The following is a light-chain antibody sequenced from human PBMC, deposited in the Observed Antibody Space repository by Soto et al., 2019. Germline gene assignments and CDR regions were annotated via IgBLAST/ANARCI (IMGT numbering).Light chain of an antibody. Sequence: VLRQSPDTLSLSPGERATLSCRASQDVGKFLVWYHQKPGLSPSLVIYEASKRATDIPDRFSGSGSGTAFTLTINRLEPEDVGFYYCQQRNSWPLTFGGGTKVDIK. CDR3: QQRNSWPLT. V-gene: IGKV3-11*01. CDR1: QDVGKF. J-gene: IGKJ4*01. CDR2: EAS.